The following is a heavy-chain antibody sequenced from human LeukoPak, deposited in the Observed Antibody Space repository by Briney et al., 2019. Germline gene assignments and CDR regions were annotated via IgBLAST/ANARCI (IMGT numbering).Heavy chain of an antibody. Sequence: GGSLRLSCAASGFTFSSYWMSWVRQAPGKGLEWVANIKQDGSEKYYVDSVKGRFTISRDNAKNSLYLQMNSLRAEDTAVYYCARALNDYGDYPNWFDPWGQGTLVTVSS. V-gene: IGHV3-7*01. D-gene: IGHD4-17*01. J-gene: IGHJ5*02. CDR2: IKQDGSEK. CDR1: GFTFSSYW. CDR3: ARALNDYGDYPNWFDP.